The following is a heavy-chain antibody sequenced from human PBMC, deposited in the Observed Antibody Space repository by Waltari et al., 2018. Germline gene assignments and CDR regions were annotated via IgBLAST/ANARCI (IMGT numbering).Heavy chain of an antibody. J-gene: IGHJ3*01. CDR2: IEPENGET. Sequence: EVQLVQSGTEVKKPGATVRVTCKTSGYTFIDYYIHWVQQAPGKGLQWMGQIEPENGETVYAEKFRDRITITADKSTDTVYMELSGLRFEDTAMYYCAFRGAFDVWGQGTVVSVSS. CDR1: GYTFIDYY. V-gene: IGHV1-69-2*01. CDR3: AFRGAFDV.